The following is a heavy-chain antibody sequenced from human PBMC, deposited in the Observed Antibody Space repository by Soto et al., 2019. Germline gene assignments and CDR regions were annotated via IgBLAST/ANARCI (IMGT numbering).Heavy chain of an antibody. CDR2: ISYDGSNK. V-gene: IGHV3-30-3*01. CDR1: GFTFSSYA. CDR3: AKGRSPHGPGNAFDI. Sequence: PGGSLRLSCAASGFTFSSYAMHWVRQAPGKGLEWVAVISYDGSNKYYADSVKGRFTISRHNSKNTLYLQMNSLRAEDTAVYYCAKGRSPHGPGNAFDIWGQGTMVTVSS. J-gene: IGHJ3*02.